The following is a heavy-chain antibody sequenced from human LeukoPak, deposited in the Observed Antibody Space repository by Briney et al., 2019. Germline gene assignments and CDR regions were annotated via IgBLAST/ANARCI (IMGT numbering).Heavy chain of an antibody. J-gene: IGHJ4*02. CDR3: AKAGYYDSSGYYYYFDY. Sequence: GGSLRLSCAASGFTFSSYEINWVRQAPGKGLEWVSYISSSGFTIYYADSVKGRFSISRDNSKNTVSLQMNSLRAEDTAVYYCAKAGYYDSSGYYYYFDYWGQGTLVTVSS. CDR2: ISSSGFTI. V-gene: IGHV3-48*03. D-gene: IGHD3-22*01. CDR1: GFTFSSYE.